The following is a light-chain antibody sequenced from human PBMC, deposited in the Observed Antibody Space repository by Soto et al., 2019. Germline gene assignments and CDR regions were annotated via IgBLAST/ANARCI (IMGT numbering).Light chain of an antibody. V-gene: IGKV1-39*01. Sequence: DIQMTQSPPSLSASVGDRVTITCRASQSIGTYLNWYQEKPGKAPKVLIYAASNLEKGVPSRFGGSGSGTDFTLTITSLQRDDIATYYSQMSTTKPWAFGQGTKVDIK. CDR2: AAS. CDR1: QSIGTY. J-gene: IGKJ1*01. CDR3: QMSTTKPWA.